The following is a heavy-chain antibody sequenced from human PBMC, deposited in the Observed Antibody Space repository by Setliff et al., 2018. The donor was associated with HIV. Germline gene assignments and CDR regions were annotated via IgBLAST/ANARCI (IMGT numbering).Heavy chain of an antibody. CDR1: GGSFNDYY. CDR2: IDHSGST. J-gene: IGHJ4*02. V-gene: IGHV4-34*01. Sequence: SETLSLTCAVYGGSFNDYYWTWIRQPPGKGLEWIGEIDHSGSTKYHASLKSRVTISIDTSKNHFSLKLTSVAAADTAVYYCARRYHDSSGFYNSWGQGVLVTVSS. CDR3: ARRYHDSSGFYNS. D-gene: IGHD3-22*01.